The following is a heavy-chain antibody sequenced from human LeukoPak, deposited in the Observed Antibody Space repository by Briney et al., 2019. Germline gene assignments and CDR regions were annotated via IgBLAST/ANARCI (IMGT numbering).Heavy chain of an antibody. J-gene: IGHJ4*02. V-gene: IGHV4-59*12. CDR2: FYNSGST. CDR3: ARDTTRWLQLDY. Sequence: SETLSLTCTVSGGSINIYSWSWIRQPPGKGLEYIGCFYNSGSTNYNPSLQSRVTISVNTSKNQFSLKLSSVTAADTAVYYCARDTTRWLQLDYWGQGTLVTVSS. CDR1: GGSINIYS. D-gene: IGHD5-24*01.